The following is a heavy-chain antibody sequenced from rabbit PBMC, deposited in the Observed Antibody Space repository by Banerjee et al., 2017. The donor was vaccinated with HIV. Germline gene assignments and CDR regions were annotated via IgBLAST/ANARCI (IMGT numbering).Heavy chain of an antibody. D-gene: IGHD4-1*01. J-gene: IGHJ4*01. Sequence: QEQLVESGGGLVQPEGSLTLTCKASGFDFSSNYYMCWVRQAPGKGLEWIACIATGSSGSTYYARWAKGRFTISKTSSTTVTLQMTSLTAADMATYFCARGDTTSGWGFNLWGQGPLVTVS. CDR1: GFDFSSNYY. CDR2: IATGSSGST. CDR3: ARGDTTSGWGFNL. V-gene: IGHV1S45*01.